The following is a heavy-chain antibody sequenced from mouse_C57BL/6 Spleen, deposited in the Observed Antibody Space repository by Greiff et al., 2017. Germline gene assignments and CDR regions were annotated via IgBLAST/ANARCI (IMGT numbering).Heavy chain of an antibody. CDR2: IYPGDGDT. Sequence: VQLQESGPELVKPGASVKISCKASGYAFSSSWMNWVKQRPGKGLEWIGRIYPGDGDTNYNGKFKGKATLTAEKSSSTAYMQLSRLTSEDSAVCFCARSGDGYCYIDVWGTGTTVTVSS. CDR1: GYAFSSSW. V-gene: IGHV1-82*01. CDR3: ARSGDGYCYIDV. D-gene: IGHD2-3*01. J-gene: IGHJ1*03.